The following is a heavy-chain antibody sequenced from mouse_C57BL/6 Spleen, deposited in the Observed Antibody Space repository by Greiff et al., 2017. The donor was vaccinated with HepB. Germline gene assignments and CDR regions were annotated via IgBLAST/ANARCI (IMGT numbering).Heavy chain of an antibody. D-gene: IGHD1-1*01. CDR3: ARFPITTVVATDYAMDY. CDR1: GYAFSSSW. CDR2: IYPGDGDT. J-gene: IGHJ4*01. Sequence: QVQLQQSGPELVKPGASVKISCKASGYAFSSSWMNWVKQRPGKGLEWIGRIYPGDGDTNYNGKFKGKATLTADKSSSTAYMQLSSLTSEDSAVYFCARFPITTVVATDYAMDYWGQGTSVTVSS. V-gene: IGHV1-82*01.